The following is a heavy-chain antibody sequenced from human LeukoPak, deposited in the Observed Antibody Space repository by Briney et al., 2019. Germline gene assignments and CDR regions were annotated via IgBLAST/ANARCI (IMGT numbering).Heavy chain of an antibody. CDR1: GYSVNDYW. CDR3: ARLRIAGRSWAPFDS. CDR2: IYPGDSDT. D-gene: IGHD6-13*01. Sequence: GESLKISGQGYGYSVNDYWIAWVRQLPGKGLECMGIIYPGDSDTRYSPSFQGQVTISAVKSITTAYLQWSSLKASDTAIYYCARLRIAGRSWAPFDSWGQGTLVSVSS. J-gene: IGHJ5*01. V-gene: IGHV5-51*01.